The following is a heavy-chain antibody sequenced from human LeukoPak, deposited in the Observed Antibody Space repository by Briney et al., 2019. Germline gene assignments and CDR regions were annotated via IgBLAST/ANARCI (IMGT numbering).Heavy chain of an antibody. CDR1: GFTFSSYS. CDR2: IHDGGSPI. D-gene: IGHD6-6*01. J-gene: IGHJ4*02. CDR3: ARGPYTSSNYFDY. V-gene: IGHV3-48*01. Sequence: GGSLRLSCAASGFTFSSYSMTWVRQAPGKGLEWISYIHDGGSPIYYADSVKGRFTVSRDNAKNSLYLQMNSLRAEDTAVYYCARGPYTSSNYFDYWGQGTLVTVSS.